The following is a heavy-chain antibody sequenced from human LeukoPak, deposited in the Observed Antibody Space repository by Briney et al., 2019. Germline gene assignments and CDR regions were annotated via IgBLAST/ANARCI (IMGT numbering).Heavy chain of an antibody. CDR2: ISYDGSNK. CDR1: GFTFSSYG. CDR3: AKDPLTYYYGSGSSHLDY. D-gene: IGHD3-10*01. Sequence: RAGGSLRLSCAASGFTFSSYGMHWVRQAPGKGLEWVAVISYDGSNKYYADSVKGRFTISRDNSKNTLYLQMNSLRAEDTAVYYCAKDPLTYYYGSGSSHLDYWGQGTLVTVSS. J-gene: IGHJ4*02. V-gene: IGHV3-30*18.